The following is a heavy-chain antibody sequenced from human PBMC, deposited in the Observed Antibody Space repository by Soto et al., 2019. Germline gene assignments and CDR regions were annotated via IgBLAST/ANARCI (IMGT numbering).Heavy chain of an antibody. CDR2: IMPILDAV. Sequence: QLQLVQSGAEVKRPGSSVKVSCKASGGTFSNYAISWVRQAPGQGLEWMGGIMPILDAVFYAPKFQGRFTINADESTITAYMQLSSMRSEDTAMYYCARDRNFYASGSFSPDFGYWGQGTLVTVSS. V-gene: IGHV1-69*01. CDR3: ARDRNFYASGSFSPDFGY. J-gene: IGHJ4*02. D-gene: IGHD3-10*01. CDR1: GGTFSNYA.